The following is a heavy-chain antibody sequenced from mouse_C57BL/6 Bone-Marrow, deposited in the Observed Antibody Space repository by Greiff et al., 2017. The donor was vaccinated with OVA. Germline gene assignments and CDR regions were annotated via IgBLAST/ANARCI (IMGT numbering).Heavy chain of an antibody. J-gene: IGHJ1*03. CDR1: GYTFTSYG. D-gene: IGHD1-1*01. Sequence: VQLQESGAELARPGASVKLSCKASGYTFTSYGISWVKQRTGQGLEWIGEIYPRSGNTYYNEKFKGKATLTADKSSSTAYMELRSLTSEDSAVYVCARPTVVANWYFDVWGTGTTVTVSS. CDR3: ARPTVVANWYFDV. CDR2: IYPRSGNT. V-gene: IGHV1-81*01.